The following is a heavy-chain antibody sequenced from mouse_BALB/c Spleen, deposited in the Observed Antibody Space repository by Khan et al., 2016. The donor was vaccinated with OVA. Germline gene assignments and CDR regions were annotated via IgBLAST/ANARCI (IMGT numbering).Heavy chain of an antibody. CDR1: GFTFSSYG. D-gene: IGHD1-2*01. Sequence: EVELVESGGDLVKPGGSLKLSCAASGFTFSSYGMSWVRQTPDKRLEWVATISSGGSYTYYPDSVKGRFTISRTNAKNTLYLQMSSLKSEDTAMYDCARQGAATGGFYYARDYWGQGTSVTVSS. CDR2: ISSGGSYT. CDR3: ARQGAATGGFYYARDY. J-gene: IGHJ4*01. V-gene: IGHV5-6*01.